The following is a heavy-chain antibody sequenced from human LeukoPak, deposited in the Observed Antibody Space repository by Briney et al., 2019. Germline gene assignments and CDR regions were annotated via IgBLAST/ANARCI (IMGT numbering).Heavy chain of an antibody. CDR1: GLTFSSYA. D-gene: IGHD6-13*01. V-gene: IGHV3-64D*09. CDR2: ISSNGGST. Sequence: GGSLRLSCSASGLTFSSYAMHWVRQAPGKGLEYVSAISSNGGSTYYADSVKCRFTIYRDNSKNSLYLQMSSLRAEDTAVYYCVTYSSSWYSAFDIWGQGTMVTVSS. J-gene: IGHJ3*02. CDR3: VTYSSSWYSAFDI.